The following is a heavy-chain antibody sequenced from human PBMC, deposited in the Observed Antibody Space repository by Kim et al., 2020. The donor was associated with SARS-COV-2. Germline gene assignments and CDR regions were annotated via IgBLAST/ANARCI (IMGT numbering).Heavy chain of an antibody. J-gene: IGHJ5*02. D-gene: IGHD6-25*01. V-gene: IGHV4-59*01. Sequence: YTPPLKSRVTISVDTSKNQFSLKLSSVTAADTAVYYCARVTAAEGWFDPWGQGTLVTVSS. CDR3: ARVTAAEGWFDP.